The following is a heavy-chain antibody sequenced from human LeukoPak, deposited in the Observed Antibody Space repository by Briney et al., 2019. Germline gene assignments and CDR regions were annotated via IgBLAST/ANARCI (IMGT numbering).Heavy chain of an antibody. CDR3: ARVLIRNAFDI. J-gene: IGHJ3*02. Sequence: SETLSLTCTVSGGSISSGGYYWSWIRQHPGKGLEWIGYIYYSGSTYYNPSLKSRVTISVDTSKNQFSLELSSVTAADTAVYYCARVLIRNAFDIWGQGTMVTVSS. CDR1: GGSISSGGYY. D-gene: IGHD2-21*01. CDR2: IYYSGST. V-gene: IGHV4-31*03.